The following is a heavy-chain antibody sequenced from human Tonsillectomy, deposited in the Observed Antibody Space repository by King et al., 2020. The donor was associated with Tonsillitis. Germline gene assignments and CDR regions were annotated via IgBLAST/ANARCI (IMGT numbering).Heavy chain of an antibody. CDR2: ISYDGNIK. J-gene: IGHJ6*02. V-gene: IGHV3-30-3*01. Sequence: VQLVESGGGVVQPGRSLRLSCAASGFTFSSYTMHWVRQAPGKGLEWLAVISYDGNIKYYAEYVKGRFTISRHNSLNTLSLQMTSLRPEDTAVYYCAREKRHAIIVYYYGMHVWGQGTTVTVSS. CDR3: AREKRHAIIVYYYGMHV. CDR1: GFTFSSYT. D-gene: IGHD2/OR15-2a*01.